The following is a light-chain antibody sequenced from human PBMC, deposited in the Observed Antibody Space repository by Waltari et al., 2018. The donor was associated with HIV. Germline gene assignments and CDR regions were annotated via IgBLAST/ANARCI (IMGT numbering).Light chain of an antibody. CDR3: AAWDDSLNVWV. V-gene: IGLV1-44*01. Sequence: QSVLTQPPAASGTPGRMVTISCSGGISYSGRKAVHWNQQVPGMAPKLLIYSNDQRPSGIPDRFSGSKSGTSASLAVSGLQAEDEADYYCAAWDDSLNVWVFGGGTKLTVL. CDR1: ISYSGRKA. CDR2: SND. J-gene: IGLJ3*02.